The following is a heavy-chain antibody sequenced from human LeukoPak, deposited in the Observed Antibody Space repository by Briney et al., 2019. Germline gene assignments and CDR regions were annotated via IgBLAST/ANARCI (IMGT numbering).Heavy chain of an antibody. J-gene: IGHJ4*02. CDR2: ISGGSGAI. CDR3: ARVTVGATADYFDS. D-gene: IGHD1-26*01. Sequence: PGGSLRLSCAASGFTFTTYSMNCVRQAPGKGLEWISYISGGSGAIYYADSVKGRFAISRDNARNSLYLQLNSLRAEDTAVYFCARVTVGATADYFDSWGQGTLVTVSS. CDR1: GFTFTTYS. V-gene: IGHV3-48*01.